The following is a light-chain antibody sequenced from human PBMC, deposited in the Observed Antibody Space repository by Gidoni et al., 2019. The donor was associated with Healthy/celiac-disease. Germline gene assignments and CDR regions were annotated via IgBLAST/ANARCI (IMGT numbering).Light chain of an antibody. V-gene: IGKV3-20*01. J-gene: IGKJ1*01. CDR2: CAS. CDR1: QSVSSSY. CDR3: QQYGSSRWT. Sequence: IVLMQSPGTLSLSPGERAPLSCSASQSVSSSYLAWYQQKPGQAPRLLIYCASSRATGIPDRFSGSGSGTVFTRTISRREPEDFAVYYCQQYGSSRWTFXXXTKVEIK.